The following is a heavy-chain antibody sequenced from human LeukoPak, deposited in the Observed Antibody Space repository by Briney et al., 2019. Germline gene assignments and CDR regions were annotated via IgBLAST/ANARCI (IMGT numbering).Heavy chain of an antibody. CDR1: GFTFGSCW. Sequence: GGSLRLSCAASGFTFGSCWMNWVRQAPGKGLEWVSSISSSSSYIYYADSVKGRFTISRDNAKNSLYLQMNSLRAEDTAVYYCARVAGPGAFDIWGQGTMVTVSS. CDR3: ARVAGPGAFDI. V-gene: IGHV3-21*01. J-gene: IGHJ3*02. CDR2: ISSSSSYI.